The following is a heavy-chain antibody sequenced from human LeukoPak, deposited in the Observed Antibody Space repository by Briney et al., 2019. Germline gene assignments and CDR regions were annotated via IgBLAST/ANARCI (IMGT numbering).Heavy chain of an antibody. D-gene: IGHD6-13*01. J-gene: IGHJ6*03. CDR1: GFTFSSYG. CDR2: IWYDGSNK. V-gene: IGHV3-33*01. Sequence: GRSLRLSCAASGFTFSSYGMHWVRQAPGKGLEWVAVIWYDGSNKYYADSVKGRFTISRDNSKNTLYLQMNSLRAEDTAVYYCARGAISWYFYYCYYMDVWGKGTTVTVSS. CDR3: ARGAISWYFYYCYYMDV.